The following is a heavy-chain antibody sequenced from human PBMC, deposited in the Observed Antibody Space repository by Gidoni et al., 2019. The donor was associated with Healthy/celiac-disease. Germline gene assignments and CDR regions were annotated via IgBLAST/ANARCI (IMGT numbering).Heavy chain of an antibody. D-gene: IGHD7-27*01. CDR1: GGSFSGYY. Sequence: QVPLQQWGAGLLKPSETLSLTCAVYGGSFSGYYWSWIRQPPGKGLEWIGEINHSGSTNYNPSLKSRVTISVDTSKNQFSLKLSSVTAADTAVYYCARGSPPGEIDYWGQGTLVTVSS. J-gene: IGHJ4*02. CDR3: ARGSPPGEIDY. CDR2: INHSGST. V-gene: IGHV4-34*01.